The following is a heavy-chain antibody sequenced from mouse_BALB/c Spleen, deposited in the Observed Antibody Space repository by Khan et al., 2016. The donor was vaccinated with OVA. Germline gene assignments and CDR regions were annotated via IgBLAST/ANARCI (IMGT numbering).Heavy chain of an antibody. V-gene: IGHV5-9-3*01. CDR1: GFTFSTYA. D-gene: IGHD1-1*01. J-gene: IGHJ3*01. CDR3: ARHNYGPFAY. CDR2: ISSGGDNI. Sequence: EVQLVESGGDLVKPGGSLKLSCSASGFTFSTYAMSWVRPTPEKRLEWVATISSGGDNIFYPDSVKGRFTISRDSAKNTLYLHMSSLRSEDTAMYYCARHNYGPFAYWGQGTLVTVSA.